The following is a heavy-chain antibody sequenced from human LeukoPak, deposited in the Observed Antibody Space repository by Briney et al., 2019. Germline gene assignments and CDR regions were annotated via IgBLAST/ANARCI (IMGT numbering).Heavy chain of an antibody. V-gene: IGHV4-4*02. CDR3: TRESGACSPFGF. D-gene: IGHD2-21*02. CDR2: SGAT. Sequence: SGTLSLTCAVSGGSITTTNWWSWVRQPPGKGLEWISGATNYNPSLESRVSMSIDKSKNHLSLEVTSVTAADTAIYYCTRESGACSPFGFWGQGTLVTVSS. J-gene: IGHJ4*02. CDR1: GGSITTTNW.